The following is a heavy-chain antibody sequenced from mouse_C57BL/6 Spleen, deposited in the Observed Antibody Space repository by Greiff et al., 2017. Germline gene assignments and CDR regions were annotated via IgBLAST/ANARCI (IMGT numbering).Heavy chain of an antibody. CDR1: GYSITSGYY. Sequence: VQLQQSGPGLVKPSQSLSLTCSVTGYSITSGYYWNWIRQFPGNKLEWMGYISYDGSNNYNPSLKNRISITRDTSKNQFFLKLNSVTTEDTATYYCAREGLNYGSSYVSYFDYWGQGTTLTVSS. CDR3: AREGLNYGSSYVSYFDY. CDR2: ISYDGSN. J-gene: IGHJ2*01. D-gene: IGHD1-1*01. V-gene: IGHV3-6*01.